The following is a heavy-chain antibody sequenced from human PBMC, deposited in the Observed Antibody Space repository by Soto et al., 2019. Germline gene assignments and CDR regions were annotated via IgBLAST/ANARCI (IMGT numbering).Heavy chain of an antibody. CDR2: IYYSGST. J-gene: IGHJ4*02. Sequence: SETLSLTCSVAGGSISSYYWSWIRQPPGKGLEWIGYIYYSGSTNYNPSLKSRVTISVDTSKNQFSLKLSSVTAADTAVYYCARDSAYGGNPFDYWGQGTLVTVSS. CDR1: GGSISSYY. D-gene: IGHD2-15*01. V-gene: IGHV4-59*01. CDR3: ARDSAYGGNPFDY.